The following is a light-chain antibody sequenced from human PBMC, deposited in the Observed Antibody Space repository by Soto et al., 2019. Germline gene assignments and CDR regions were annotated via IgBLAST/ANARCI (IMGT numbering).Light chain of an antibody. CDR3: SSYTSSSTS. CDR2: DVS. V-gene: IGLV2-14*01. J-gene: IGLJ1*01. Sequence: QSVLTQPASVSGSPGQSITISCTGTSSDVGGYNYVSWYQQHPGKAPKLMIYDVSNRPSGVSNRFSGSKSGNTASLTISGLQAEDEADYYCSSYTSSSTSLGTGTKVTVL. CDR1: SSDVGGYNY.